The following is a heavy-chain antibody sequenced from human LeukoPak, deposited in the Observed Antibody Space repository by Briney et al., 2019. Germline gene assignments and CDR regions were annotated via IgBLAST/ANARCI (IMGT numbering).Heavy chain of an antibody. CDR1: GYSFTSYW. CDR2: IYPGDSDT. Sequence: GESLKISCKGSGYSFTSYWICWVRQMPGKGLEWLGIIYPGDSDTRYSPSFQGQVTISADKSISTAYLQWSSLKASDTAMYYCARRGSSWYYSFDPWGQGTLVTVSS. V-gene: IGHV5-51*01. J-gene: IGHJ5*02. D-gene: IGHD6-13*01. CDR3: ARRGSSWYYSFDP.